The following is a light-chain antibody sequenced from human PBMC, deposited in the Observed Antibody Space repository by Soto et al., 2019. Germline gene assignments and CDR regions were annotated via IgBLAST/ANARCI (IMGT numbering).Light chain of an antibody. CDR1: SGHSSYA. Sequence: QLVLTQSPSASASLGASVKLTCTLSSGHSSYAIAWHQQQPEKGPRYLMKLNSDGSHSKGDGIPDRFSGSSSGAERYLTIASLQSEDGADCYCQSWGTGIQVFGTGTKVTVL. CDR3: QSWGTGIQV. J-gene: IGLJ1*01. CDR2: LNSDGSH. V-gene: IGLV4-69*01.